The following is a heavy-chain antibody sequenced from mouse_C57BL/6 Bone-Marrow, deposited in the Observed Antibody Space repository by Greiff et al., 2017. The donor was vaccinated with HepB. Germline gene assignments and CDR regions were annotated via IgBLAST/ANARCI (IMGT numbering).Heavy chain of an antibody. CDR3: ARSRVLSYYYAMDY. Sequence: QVQLQQPGAELVKPGASVKLSCKASGYTFPSYWMHWVKQRPGRGLEWIGRIDPNSGGTKYNEKFKSKATLTVDKPSSTAYMQLSSLTSEDSAVYYCARSRVLSYYYAMDYWGQGTSVTVSS. CDR1: GYTFPSYW. J-gene: IGHJ4*01. V-gene: IGHV1-72*01. CDR2: IDPNSGGT.